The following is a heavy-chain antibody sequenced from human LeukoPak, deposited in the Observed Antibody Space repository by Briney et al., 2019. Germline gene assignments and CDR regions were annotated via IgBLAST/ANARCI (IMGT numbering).Heavy chain of an antibody. Sequence: GGSLRLSCAASGFTFDDYGMSWVRQAPGKGLEWVTGINWNGGSTGYADSVKGRFTISRDNAKNSLYLQMNSLRAEDTALYYSARDGEWDLPGYDSYDYWGQGTLVSVS. CDR2: INWNGGST. J-gene: IGHJ4*02. CDR3: ARDGEWDLPGYDSYDY. D-gene: IGHD3-22*01. V-gene: IGHV3-20*04. CDR1: GFTFDDYG.